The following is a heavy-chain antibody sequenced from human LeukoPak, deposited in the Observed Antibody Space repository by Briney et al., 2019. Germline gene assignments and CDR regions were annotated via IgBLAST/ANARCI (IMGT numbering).Heavy chain of an antibody. J-gene: IGHJ6*02. CDR1: GFSSNSYW. Sequence: GGSLRLSCAASGFSSNSYWMHWARQAPGKGLVWVARINGDGSSINYADSVKGRFTISRDNAKNTLYLQMNSLRVEDTAVYYCARGGGLDVWGQGATVTVSS. CDR3: ARGGGLDV. V-gene: IGHV3-74*01. CDR2: INGDGSSI. D-gene: IGHD3-16*01.